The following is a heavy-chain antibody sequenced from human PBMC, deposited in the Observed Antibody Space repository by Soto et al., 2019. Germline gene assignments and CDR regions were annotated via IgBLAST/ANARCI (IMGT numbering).Heavy chain of an antibody. CDR3: ARDIVVVPAAINYYYYGMDV. D-gene: IGHD2-2*01. J-gene: IGHJ6*02. CDR1: GGTFSSYA. CDR2: IIPIFGTA. Sequence: QVQLVQSGAEVKKPGSSVKVSCKASGGTFSSYAISWVRQAPGQGLEWMGGIIPIFGTANYAQKFQGRVTITAVESTSTGYMELSSLRSEDTAVYYCARDIVVVPAAINYYYYGMDVWGQGTTVTVSS. V-gene: IGHV1-69*01.